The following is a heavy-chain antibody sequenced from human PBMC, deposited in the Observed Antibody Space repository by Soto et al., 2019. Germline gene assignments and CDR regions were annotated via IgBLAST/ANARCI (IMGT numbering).Heavy chain of an antibody. V-gene: IGHV1-8*01. CDR2: MNPNSGNT. CDR1: GYTFTSYD. J-gene: IGHJ3*02. CDR3: ARATLFTIFGVSDAFDI. D-gene: IGHD3-3*01. Sequence: GASVKVSCKASGYTFTSYDINWVRQATGQGLEWMGWMNPNSGNTGYAQKFQGWVTMTRDTSISTAYMELSRLRSDDTAVYYCARATLFTIFGVSDAFDIWGQGTMVTVSS.